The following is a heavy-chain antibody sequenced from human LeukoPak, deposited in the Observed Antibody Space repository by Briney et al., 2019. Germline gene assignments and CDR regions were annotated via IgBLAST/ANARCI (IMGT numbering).Heavy chain of an antibody. CDR2: INSDGSST. Sequence: GGSLRLSCAASGFTFSSHWMHWVRQAPGKGLVWVSRINSDGSSTSYADSVKGRFTISRDNAKNTLYLQMNSLRAEDTAVYYCARARGIAANYFDYWGQGTLVTVSS. CDR1: GFTFSSHW. J-gene: IGHJ4*02. CDR3: ARARGIAANYFDY. D-gene: IGHD6-13*01. V-gene: IGHV3-74*01.